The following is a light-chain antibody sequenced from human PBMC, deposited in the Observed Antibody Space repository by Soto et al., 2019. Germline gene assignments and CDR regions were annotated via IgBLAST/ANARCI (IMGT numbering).Light chain of an antibody. CDR2: AAS. V-gene: IGKV1-9*01. CDR1: QVISTS. J-gene: IGKJ4*01. Sequence: GESVTITCRASQVISTSLAWYQVKPGKAPKLLIYAASTLESGVPSRFSATVSGTEFSLTITSLQPEDFATYYCQQFNDYPLTFGGGTKVDIK. CDR3: QQFNDYPLT.